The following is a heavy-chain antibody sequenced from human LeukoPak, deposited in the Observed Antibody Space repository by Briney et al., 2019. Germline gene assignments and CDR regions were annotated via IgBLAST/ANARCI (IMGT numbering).Heavy chain of an antibody. CDR3: AREGRDGYNKRHTAFDI. Sequence: ASVKVSCKASGYTFTSYYMHWVRKAPGQGHEWMGIINPSGGSTSYAQKFQGRVTMTRDTSTSTVYMELSSLRSEDTAVYYCAREGRDGYNKRHTAFDIWGQGTMVTVSS. J-gene: IGHJ3*02. CDR1: GYTFTSYY. CDR2: INPSGGST. D-gene: IGHD5-24*01. V-gene: IGHV1-46*01.